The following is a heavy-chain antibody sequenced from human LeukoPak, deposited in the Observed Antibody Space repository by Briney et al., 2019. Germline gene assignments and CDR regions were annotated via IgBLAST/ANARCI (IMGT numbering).Heavy chain of an antibody. CDR3: ARQKIGSSAYYSTSYYYSAMDV. CDR2: VSSSGST. J-gene: IGHJ6*02. V-gene: IGHV4-61*05. D-gene: IGHD3-22*01. Sequence: SETLSLTCTVSGGSISSSSYYWGWIRQPPGKGLEWIGYVSSSGSTNYSPSLKSRVTISVDTSKNHFSLKLSSVTAADTAVYYCARQKIGSSAYYSTSYYYSAMDVWGQGTTVTVSS. CDR1: GGSISSSSYY.